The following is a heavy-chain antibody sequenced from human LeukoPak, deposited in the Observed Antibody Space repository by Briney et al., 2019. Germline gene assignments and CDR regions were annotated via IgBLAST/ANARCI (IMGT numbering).Heavy chain of an antibody. CDR3: AKVVAAAGLRGENWFDP. CDR1: GYTLTELS. D-gene: IGHD6-13*01. Sequence: ASVKVSCKVSGYTLTELSMHWVRQAPGKGLEWMGGFDPEDGETIYAQKFQGRVTMTEDTSTDTAYMELSSLRSEDTAVYYCAKVVAAAGLRGENWFDPWGQGTLVTVSS. CDR2: FDPEDGET. J-gene: IGHJ5*02. V-gene: IGHV1-24*01.